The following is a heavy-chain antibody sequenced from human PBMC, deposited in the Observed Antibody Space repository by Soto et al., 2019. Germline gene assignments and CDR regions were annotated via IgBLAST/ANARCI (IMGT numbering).Heavy chain of an antibody. CDR3: ARGPGSTAFDP. V-gene: IGHV4-30-4*01. J-gene: IGHJ5*02. D-gene: IGHD5-18*01. CDR2: IYDSGST. CDR1: GGSMSSGDYY. Sequence: SETLSLTCTVSGGSMSSGDYYWSWIRQPPGKGLEWIGYIYDSGSTFYNPSLMSRVTISLDTSKNQFSLKLTSVIATDTAMYYCARGPGSTAFDPWGQGTLVTVSS.